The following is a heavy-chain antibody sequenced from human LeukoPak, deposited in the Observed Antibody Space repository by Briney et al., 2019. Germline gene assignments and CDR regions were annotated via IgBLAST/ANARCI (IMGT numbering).Heavy chain of an antibody. Sequence: SVKVSCKASGGTFSSYAISWVRQAPGQGLEWMGRIIPIFGTANYAQKFQGRVTITTDESTSTAYMELSSLRSKDTAVYYCAREDKWELLPGNFDYWGQGTLVTVSS. D-gene: IGHD1-26*01. J-gene: IGHJ4*02. V-gene: IGHV1-69*05. CDR3: AREDKWELLPGNFDY. CDR2: IIPIFGTA. CDR1: GGTFSSYA.